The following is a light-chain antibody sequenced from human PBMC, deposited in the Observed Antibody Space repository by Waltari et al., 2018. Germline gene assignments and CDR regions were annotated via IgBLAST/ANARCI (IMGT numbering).Light chain of an antibody. J-gene: IGKJ1*01. CDR3: QHYYNYPWT. CDR1: QGISSY. Sequence: AIRMTQSPSSFSASTGDRVTITCRASQGISSYLAWYQQKPWQAPKLLIYAASTLQSGVPSRFSGSGSGTDFTLTISCLQSEDFATYFCQHYYNYPWTFGQGTKVEIK. CDR2: AAS. V-gene: IGKV1-8*01.